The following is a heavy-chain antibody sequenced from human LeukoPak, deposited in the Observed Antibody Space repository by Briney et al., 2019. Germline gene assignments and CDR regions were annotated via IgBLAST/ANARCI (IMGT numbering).Heavy chain of an antibody. D-gene: IGHD6-6*01. CDR2: IYYSGST. CDR3: ARGNREQLVNYYDYYMDV. CDR1: GGSISSYY. V-gene: IGHV4-59*01. J-gene: IGHJ6*03. Sequence: SETLSLTCTVSGGSISSYYWSWLRQPQGKGLEWIGYIYYSGSTNYNPSLKSRVTISVDTSKNQFSLKLSSVTAADTAVYYCARGNREQLVNYYDYYMDVWGKGTTVTDSS.